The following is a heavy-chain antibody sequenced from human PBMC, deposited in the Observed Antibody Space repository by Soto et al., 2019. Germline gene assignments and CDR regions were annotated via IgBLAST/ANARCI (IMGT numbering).Heavy chain of an antibody. CDR2: TYYRSKWYN. CDR1: GDSVSSNSAA. Sequence: SHTLSLTCAISGDSVSSNSAAWNLIRQSPSRGLEWLGRTYYRSKWYNDYAVSVKSRITIEPDTSKNQFSLQLNSVTPEDTAVYYCARVGEWLVLDYWGQGTLVTVS. V-gene: IGHV6-1*01. J-gene: IGHJ4*02. CDR3: ARVGEWLVLDY. D-gene: IGHD6-19*01.